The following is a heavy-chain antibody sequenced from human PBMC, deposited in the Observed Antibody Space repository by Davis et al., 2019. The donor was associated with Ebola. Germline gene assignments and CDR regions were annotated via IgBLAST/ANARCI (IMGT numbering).Heavy chain of an antibody. CDR3: ARQGEGSTYFDY. Sequence: ASVKVSCKASGYTFTGRSIYWVRQAPGQGLEWMGRINPNSGGTDYAQNFQGRVTMTRDTAISTAYMELTRLTSDDTAVYFCARQGEGSTYFDYWGQGTVVTVSS. J-gene: IGHJ4*02. CDR1: GYTFTGRS. CDR2: INPNSGGT. D-gene: IGHD2-21*01. V-gene: IGHV1-2*06.